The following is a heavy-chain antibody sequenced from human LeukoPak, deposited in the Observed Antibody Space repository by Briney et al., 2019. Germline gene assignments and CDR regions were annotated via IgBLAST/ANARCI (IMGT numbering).Heavy chain of an antibody. CDR1: GGSISTGGYS. J-gene: IGHJ4*02. D-gene: IGHD3-22*01. CDR2: IYYSGST. Sequence: SSQTLSLTCTVSGGSISTGGYSWSWIRQHPGKGLEWIGNIYYSGSTYYSPSLKSRVTMSVDTSKNQFSLTLISVTAADTAVYFCARAAPNYYDSSGSLRNPYFDYWGQGTLVTVSS. V-gene: IGHV4-31*03. CDR3: ARAAPNYYDSSGSLRNPYFDY.